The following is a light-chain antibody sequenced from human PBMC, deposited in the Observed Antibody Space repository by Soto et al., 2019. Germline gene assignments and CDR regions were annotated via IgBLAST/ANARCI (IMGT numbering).Light chain of an antibody. V-gene: IGLV2-11*01. CDR1: SSDVGGYNY. J-gene: IGLJ3*02. CDR3: CSYAGSYTGE. CDR2: DVS. Sequence: QSALTQPRSVSGSPGQSVTISCTGTSSDVGGYNYVSWYQQHPGKAPKLMIYDVSKRPSGVPDRFSGSKSGNTASLTISGLQAEDEADYYCCSYAGSYTGEFGGGTQLTVL.